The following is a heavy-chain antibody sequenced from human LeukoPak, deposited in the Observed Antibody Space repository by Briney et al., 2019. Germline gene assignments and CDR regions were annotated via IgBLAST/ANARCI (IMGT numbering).Heavy chain of an antibody. CDR1: GFTFSSYA. D-gene: IGHD3-10*01. V-gene: IGHV3-30*04. CDR2: ISYDGSNK. CDR3: ARDYGSGTYYNGYFDY. Sequence: GGSLRFSCAASGFTFSSYAMHWVREAPGKGLEWVAVISYDGSNKYYADSVKGRFTISRDNSKNTLYLQMSGLRAEDTAVYYCARDYGSGTYYNGYFDYWGQGTLVTVSS. J-gene: IGHJ4*02.